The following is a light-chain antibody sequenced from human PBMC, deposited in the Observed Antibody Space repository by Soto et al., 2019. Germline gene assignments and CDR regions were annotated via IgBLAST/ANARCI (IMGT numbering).Light chain of an antibody. V-gene: IGKV1-33*01. CDR2: DAS. Sequence: DIQMTQSPSSLSASVGDRVTITCQASQNINNYLNWYQQKPGRAPKLLIYDASNLEAGVPSRFRGSGSGTDFTFTISRLQPEDIATYYCQQYDSSPRTFGQGTKVE. CDR1: QNINNY. J-gene: IGKJ1*01. CDR3: QQYDSSPRT.